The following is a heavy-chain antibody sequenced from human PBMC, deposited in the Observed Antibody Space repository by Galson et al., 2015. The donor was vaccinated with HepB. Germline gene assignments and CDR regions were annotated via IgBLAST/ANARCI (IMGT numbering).Heavy chain of an antibody. V-gene: IGHV1-58*01. Sequence: SVKVSCKASGFTFSNSAVQWVRQARGQRLEWIGWIVVGNGKTTYAQKLQRKVTITRDLSTSTAYMEMTSLRSEDTAIYYCAADIGGSSTVISPPGYWGQGTLVTVSS. CDR3: AADIGGSSTVISPPGY. CDR1: GFTFSNSA. J-gene: IGHJ4*02. D-gene: IGHD4-17*01. CDR2: IVVGNGKT.